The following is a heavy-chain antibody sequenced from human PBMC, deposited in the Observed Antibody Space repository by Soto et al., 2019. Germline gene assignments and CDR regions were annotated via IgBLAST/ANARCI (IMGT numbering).Heavy chain of an antibody. J-gene: IGHJ6*02. CDR2: IIPILTTP. V-gene: IGHV1-69*13. Sequence: AAVKVSCKASGGTFSMYGFSCVLQSPTQWREWIGGIIPILTTPNYAQKFQGRVTIVADESTTTVYMELSSLKFEDTAVYYWATSVGRAPNGDDGMDVWGQGTAVTVSS. CDR1: GGTFSMYG. CDR3: ATSVGRAPNGDDGMDV. D-gene: IGHD2-21*01.